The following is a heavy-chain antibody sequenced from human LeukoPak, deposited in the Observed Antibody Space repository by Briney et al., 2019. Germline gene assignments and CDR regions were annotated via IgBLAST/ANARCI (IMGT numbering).Heavy chain of an antibody. CDR3: MKGSGYYYPFDY. D-gene: IGHD3-22*01. Sequence: PSETLSLTCAVSGYSISSGNYWGWIRQPPGKGLEWIGSFYHSGNTYYNPSLKSRVTISVDTSKNQFPLNLNSVTAADTAVYCCMKGSGYYYPFDYWGQGTLVTVSS. J-gene: IGHJ4*02. V-gene: IGHV4-38-2*01. CDR1: GYSISSGNY. CDR2: FYHSGNT.